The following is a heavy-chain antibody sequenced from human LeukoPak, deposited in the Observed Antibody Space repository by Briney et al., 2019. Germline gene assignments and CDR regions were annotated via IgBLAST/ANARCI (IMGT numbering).Heavy chain of an antibody. CDR1: GYTFTDYY. CDR3: ARAARLHGGPYLIGP. Sequence: ASVTVSCKTSGYTFTDYYLHWVRQAPGQGLEWMGWINPNSGRTSSAQKFQGRVTMTRDTSIATVYMEVTWLTPDDTAIYYCARAARLHGGPYLIGPWGQGTLVTVSS. CDR2: INPNSGRT. J-gene: IGHJ5*02. D-gene: IGHD2-21*01. V-gene: IGHV1-2*02.